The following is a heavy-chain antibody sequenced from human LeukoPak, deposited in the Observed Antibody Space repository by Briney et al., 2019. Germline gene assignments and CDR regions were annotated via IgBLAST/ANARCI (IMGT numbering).Heavy chain of an antibody. CDR2: IRFDGSNN. V-gene: IGHV3-30*02. J-gene: IGHJ6*03. D-gene: IGHD2-15*01. Sequence: QSGGSLRLSCAASGFTFNSYGIHWVRQAPGKGLEWVAFIRFDGSNNYYADSVKGRFTISRDNAKNTLYLQMNSLRAEDTAVYYCAKVGGGYYYYYMDVWGKGTTVTISS. CDR3: AKVGGGYYYYYMDV. CDR1: GFTFNSYG.